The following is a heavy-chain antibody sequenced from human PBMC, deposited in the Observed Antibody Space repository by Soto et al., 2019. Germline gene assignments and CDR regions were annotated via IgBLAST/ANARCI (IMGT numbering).Heavy chain of an antibody. V-gene: IGHV4-31*03. D-gene: IGHD2-15*01. Sequence: SETLSLTCTVSGGSISSGGYYWTWIRHHPGKGLEGIGYIYNSGSTYYNPPLGGRLTISVDTSKNQFSLKLSSVTAADTAVYYCASRRCGRGQGLYPSYHGMDVWGRGTTVTVSS. CDR2: IYNSGST. CDR1: GGSISSGGYY. J-gene: IGHJ6*02. CDR3: ASRRCGRGQGLYPSYHGMDV.